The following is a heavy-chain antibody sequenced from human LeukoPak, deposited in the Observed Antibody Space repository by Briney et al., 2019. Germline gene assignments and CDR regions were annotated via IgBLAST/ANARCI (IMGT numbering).Heavy chain of an antibody. CDR3: ATPRGYSSSWYER. J-gene: IGHJ5*02. V-gene: IGHV4-34*01. CDR1: GGSFSGYY. CDR2: INHSGST. D-gene: IGHD6-13*01. Sequence: PSETLSLTCAVYGGSFSGYYWSWIRQPPGKGLEWIGEINHSGSTNYNPSLKSRVTISVDTSKNQFSLKLSSVTAADTAVYYCATPRGYSSSWYERWGQGTLVTVSS.